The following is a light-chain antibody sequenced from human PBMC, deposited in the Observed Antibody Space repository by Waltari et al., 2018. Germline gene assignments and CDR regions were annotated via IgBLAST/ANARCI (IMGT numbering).Light chain of an antibody. J-gene: IGLJ2*01. Sequence: QSALTQPASVSGSPGQSITVSCTGTSSDVGTYNLVSWYQQHPGQAPKLIIYGVNKRRSGVSDRVSGSKSGNTGSLTISGRQAEDEADYYFCSSAGSSTYVVFGGGTKLTVL. CDR1: SSDVGTYNL. CDR3: CSSAGSSTYVV. CDR2: GVN. V-gene: IGLV2-23*02.